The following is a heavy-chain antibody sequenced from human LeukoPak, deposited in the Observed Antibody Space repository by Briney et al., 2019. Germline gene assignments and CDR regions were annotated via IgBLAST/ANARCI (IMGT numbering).Heavy chain of an antibody. V-gene: IGHV3-74*01. Sequence: GGSLRLSCAASGNYWMHWVRQAPGKGLVWVSHINSDGSWTSYADSVKGRFTISKDNAKNTVYLQMNDLRAEDTAVYYCVSFYETDWGRGTLVTVSS. D-gene: IGHD2/OR15-2a*01. CDR2: INSDGSWT. CDR3: VSFYETD. CDR1: GNYW. J-gene: IGHJ4*02.